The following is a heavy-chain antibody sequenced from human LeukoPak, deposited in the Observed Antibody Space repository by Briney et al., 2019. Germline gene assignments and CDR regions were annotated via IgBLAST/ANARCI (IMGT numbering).Heavy chain of an antibody. CDR3: ARSQRLQYANWFDP. Sequence: SETLSLTCTVSGGSISSSSYYWGWIRQPPGKGLERIGSIYYSGSTYYNPSLKSRVTISVDTSKNQFSLKLSSVTAADTAVYYCARSQRLQYANWFDPWGQGTLVTVSS. CDR2: IYYSGST. J-gene: IGHJ5*02. D-gene: IGHD4-11*01. V-gene: IGHV4-39*07. CDR1: GGSISSSSYY.